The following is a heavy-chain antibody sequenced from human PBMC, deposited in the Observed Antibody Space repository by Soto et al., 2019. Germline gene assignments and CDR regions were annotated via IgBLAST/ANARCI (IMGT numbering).Heavy chain of an antibody. Sequence: GGSLRLSCAASGFTFDDYAMHWVRQAPGKGLEWVSGISWNSGSIGYADSVKGRFTISRDNAKNSLYLQMNSLRAEDTALYYCAKVPGAYSSRWYGVYFDYWGQGTLVTVSS. CDR1: GFTFDDYA. CDR2: ISWNSGSI. J-gene: IGHJ4*02. D-gene: IGHD6-19*01. CDR3: AKVPGAYSSRWYGVYFDY. V-gene: IGHV3-9*01.